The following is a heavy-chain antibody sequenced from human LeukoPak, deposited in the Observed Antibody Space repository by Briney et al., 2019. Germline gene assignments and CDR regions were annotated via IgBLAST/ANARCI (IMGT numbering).Heavy chain of an antibody. CDR1: GFTFSSYS. CDR2: IYSGGST. CDR3: ARDGTRANDAFDI. D-gene: IGHD1-26*01. V-gene: IGHV3-66*01. Sequence: GGSLRLSCAASGFTFSSYSMNWVRQAPGKGLEWVSVIYSGGSTYYADSVKGRFTISRDNSKNTLYLQMNSLRAEDTAVYYCARDGTRANDAFDIWGQGTMVTVSS. J-gene: IGHJ3*02.